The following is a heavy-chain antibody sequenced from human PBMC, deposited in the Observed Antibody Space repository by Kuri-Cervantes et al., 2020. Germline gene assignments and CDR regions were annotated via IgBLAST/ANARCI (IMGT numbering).Heavy chain of an antibody. Sequence: GESLKISCAASGFTFSSYAMSWVRQAPGKGLEWVSAISGSGGSTYYADSVKGRFTISRDNSKITLYLQMNSLRAEDTAVYYCAKDHSRWLGEWYYYYYGMDVWGQGTTVTVSS. CDR3: AKDHSRWLGEWYYYYYGMDV. J-gene: IGHJ6*02. D-gene: IGHD3-10*01. V-gene: IGHV3-23*01. CDR2: ISGSGGST. CDR1: GFTFSSYA.